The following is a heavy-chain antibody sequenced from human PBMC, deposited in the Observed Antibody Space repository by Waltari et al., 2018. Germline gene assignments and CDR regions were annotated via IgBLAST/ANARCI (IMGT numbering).Heavy chain of an antibody. CDR3: AKEGMEGELLDY. CDR2: IRYDGSNK. J-gene: IGHJ4*02. V-gene: IGHV3-30*02. D-gene: IGHD1-26*01. Sequence: QVQLVESGGGVVKPGGSLRLSCAASGFTCSSYGMHWVRQAPGKGLERVAFIRYDGSNKYYADSVKGRFTISRDNSKNTLYLQRNSLRAEDTAVYYCAKEGMEGELLDYWGQGTLVTVSS. CDR1: GFTCSSYG.